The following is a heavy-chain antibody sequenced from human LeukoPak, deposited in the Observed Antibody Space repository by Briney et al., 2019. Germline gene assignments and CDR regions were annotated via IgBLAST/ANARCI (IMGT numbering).Heavy chain of an antibody. V-gene: IGHV4-4*09. Sequence: PSETLSLTCTVSGGSISSYYWSWIRQPPGKGLEWIGYINTSGSTNYNPSLKSRVTISVDTSKNQFSLKLSSVTAADTAVYYCARRQVVRGVISAFDIWGKGTMVTVSS. D-gene: IGHD3-10*01. CDR3: ARRQVVRGVISAFDI. J-gene: IGHJ3*02. CDR2: INTSGST. CDR1: GGSISSYY.